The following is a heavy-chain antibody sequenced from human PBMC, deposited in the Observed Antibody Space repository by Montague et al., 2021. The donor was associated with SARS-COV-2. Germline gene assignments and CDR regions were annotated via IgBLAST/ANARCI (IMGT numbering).Heavy chain of an antibody. Sequence: SETLSLTCTVSGASFSGNYWTWLRQSPGKGLEWMGEVNSGGSTNYNPSYKSRVAISVDTSKNQFSLSLRSLTAADTATYFCARSHYGDYCDFWGHGTQVTVSS. CDR3: ARSHYGDYCDF. CDR1: GASFSGNY. V-gene: IGHV4-34*01. CDR2: VNSGGST. D-gene: IGHD4-17*01. J-gene: IGHJ4*01.